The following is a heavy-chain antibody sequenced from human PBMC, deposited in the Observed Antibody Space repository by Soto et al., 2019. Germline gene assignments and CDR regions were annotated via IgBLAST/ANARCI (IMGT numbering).Heavy chain of an antibody. J-gene: IGHJ5*02. Sequence: ASVKVSCKTSGYTFVSYGISWVRQAPGQGLEWMGWISPYNGNANFAQRFQGRVTLTTDTSTDIVYMDLGSLESDDTAVYYCARDQYFFDSSGYYDHWGQGTLVTVSS. D-gene: IGHD3-22*01. CDR3: ARDQYFFDSSGYYDH. V-gene: IGHV1-18*04. CDR1: GYTFVSYG. CDR2: ISPYNGNA.